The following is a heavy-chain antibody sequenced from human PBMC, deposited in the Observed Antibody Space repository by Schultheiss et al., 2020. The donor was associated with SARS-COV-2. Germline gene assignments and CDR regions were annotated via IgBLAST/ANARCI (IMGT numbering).Heavy chain of an antibody. D-gene: IGHD2-2*01. CDR1: GGSVSSGSYY. CDR2: IYYSGST. Sequence: SETLSLTCTVSGGSVSSGSYYWGWIRQPPGKGLEWIGSIYYSGSTYYNPSLKSRVTISVDTSKNQFSLKLSSVTAADTAVYYCARDREGYCSSTSCHSLWGQGTMVTVSS. V-gene: IGHV4-39*07. CDR3: ARDREGYCSSTSCHSL. J-gene: IGHJ3*01.